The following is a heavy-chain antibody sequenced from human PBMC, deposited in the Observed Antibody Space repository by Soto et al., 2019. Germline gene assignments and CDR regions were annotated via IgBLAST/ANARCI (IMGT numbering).Heavy chain of an antibody. Sequence: QVQLVESGGGVVQPGRSLRLSCAASGFTFSSYGMHWVRQAPGKGLEWVAVIWYDGSNKYYADSVKGRFTISRDNSKNTLYLQMNSLRAEDTAVYYCAREVKYGSGSSRDYWGQGTLVTVSS. J-gene: IGHJ4*02. CDR3: AREVKYGSGSSRDY. CDR1: GFTFSSYG. D-gene: IGHD3-10*01. CDR2: IWYDGSNK. V-gene: IGHV3-33*01.